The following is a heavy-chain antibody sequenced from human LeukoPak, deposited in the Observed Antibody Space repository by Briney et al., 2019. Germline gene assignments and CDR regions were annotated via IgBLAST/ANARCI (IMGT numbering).Heavy chain of an antibody. CDR1: GGTFSSYA. D-gene: IGHD6-13*01. J-gene: IGHJ5*02. Sequence: ASVKVSCKASGGTFSSYAISWVRQAPGQGLEWMGGIIPIFGTANYAQKFQGRVTITAGESTSTAYMELSSLRSEDTAVYYCARTPSSGYSSSWFSFDPWGQGTLVTVSS. CDR3: ARTPSSGYSSSWFSFDP. V-gene: IGHV1-69*13. CDR2: IIPIFGTA.